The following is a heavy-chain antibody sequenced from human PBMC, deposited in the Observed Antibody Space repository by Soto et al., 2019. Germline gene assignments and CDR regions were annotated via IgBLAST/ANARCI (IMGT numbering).Heavy chain of an antibody. Sequence: QVQLAQSGAEVKKPGSSVKVSCKASGGTFSSYAISWVRQAPGQGLEWMEGIITIFGSANYAQKFQGRVTITADESTSTVYMEVSSLRSEDTAVYYCVRDEYYDLPGYWALRYYFDYWGQGTLVTVSS. CDR1: GGTFSSYA. CDR2: IITIFGSA. CDR3: VRDEYYDLPGYWALRYYFDY. D-gene: IGHD3-9*01. V-gene: IGHV1-69*01. J-gene: IGHJ4*02.